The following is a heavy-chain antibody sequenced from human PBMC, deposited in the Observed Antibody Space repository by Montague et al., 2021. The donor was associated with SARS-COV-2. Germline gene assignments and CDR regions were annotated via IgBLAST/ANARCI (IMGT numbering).Heavy chain of an antibody. Sequence: SLRLSCAASGFTFSNYAMNWVRQAPGKGLEWVSAISGSGGSTYYVDSVKGRFTISRGNSKNTLYLQMNSLRAEDTAVYYCAKDRYYDFWSGYYFDYWGQGTLVTVSS. CDR3: AKDRYYDFWSGYYFDY. CDR1: GFTFSNYA. CDR2: ISGSGGST. V-gene: IGHV3-23*01. J-gene: IGHJ4*02. D-gene: IGHD3-3*01.